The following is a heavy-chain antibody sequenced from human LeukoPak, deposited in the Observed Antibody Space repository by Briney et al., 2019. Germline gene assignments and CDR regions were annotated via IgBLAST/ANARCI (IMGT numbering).Heavy chain of an antibody. CDR3: ARVITLYDSSDYYYYYGMDV. CDR2: ISYDGSNK. D-gene: IGHD3-22*01. J-gene: IGHJ6*02. CDR1: GFTFSSYA. V-gene: IGHV3-30-3*01. Sequence: GGSLRLSCAASGFTFSSYAMHWVRQAPGTGLEWVAVISYDGSNKYYADSVKGRFTISRDNSKNTLYLQINSLRAEDTAVYYCARVITLYDSSDYYYYYGMDVWGQGTTVTVSS.